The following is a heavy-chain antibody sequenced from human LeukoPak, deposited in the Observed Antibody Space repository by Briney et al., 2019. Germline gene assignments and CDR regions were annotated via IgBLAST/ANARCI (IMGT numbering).Heavy chain of an antibody. CDR1: GFTFSNYA. Sequence: GGSLRLSCAASGFTFSNYAMSWVRQAPGKGLEWVSPISDSGASTYYADSVKGRFTISRDNSKNTLYLQMNSLRAEDTAVYYCARESRNDYGDYVVFDYWGQGTLVTVSS. CDR2: ISDSGAST. V-gene: IGHV3-23*01. J-gene: IGHJ4*02. D-gene: IGHD4-17*01. CDR3: ARESRNDYGDYVVFDY.